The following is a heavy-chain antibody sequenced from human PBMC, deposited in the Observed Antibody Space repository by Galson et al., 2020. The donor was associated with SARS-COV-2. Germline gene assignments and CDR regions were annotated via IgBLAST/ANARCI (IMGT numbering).Heavy chain of an antibody. CDR3: ARLHYGEYAPEAFDI. V-gene: IGHV4-30-2*01. Sequence: SQTLSLTCAVSGTSISSGSYSWNWIRQPPGKGLEWIGYIPHRGGTYYNPPVKSRVTISGDRSKNQFSLRLSSVTAADTAVYYCARLHYGEYAPEAFDIWGPGTRVTVAS. CDR1: GTSISSGSYS. CDR2: IPHRGGT. D-gene: IGHD4-17*01. J-gene: IGHJ3*02.